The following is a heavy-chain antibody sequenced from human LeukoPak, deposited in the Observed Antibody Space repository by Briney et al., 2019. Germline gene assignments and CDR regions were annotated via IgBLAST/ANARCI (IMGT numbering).Heavy chain of an antibody. J-gene: IGHJ4*02. CDR1: GFTFSSYG. V-gene: IGHV3-23*01. CDR3: TKDLGSTTSYFDS. CDR2: ISHRGQNT. D-gene: IGHD7-27*01. Sequence: GGSLRLSCAASGFTFSSYGMSWVRQAPGKGLEWVSVISHRGQNTYYADSVKGRFTISRDNSKNTLYLQMNSLRAEDTAVYYCTKDLGSTTSYFDSWGQGILVTVSS.